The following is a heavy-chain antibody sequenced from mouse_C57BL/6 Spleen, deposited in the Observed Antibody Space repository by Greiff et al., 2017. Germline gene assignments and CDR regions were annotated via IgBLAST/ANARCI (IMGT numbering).Heavy chain of an antibody. Sequence: QVQLQQPGAELVKPGASVKMSCKASGYTFTSYWITWVKQRPGQGLEWIGDIYPGSGSTNYNEKFKSKATLTVDTSSSTAYMQLSSLTSKDSAVYYCARGDGYDGEAYWGQGTLVTVSA. CDR3: ARGDGYDGEAY. CDR2: IYPGSGST. CDR1: GYTFTSYW. J-gene: IGHJ3*01. V-gene: IGHV1-55*01. D-gene: IGHD2-2*01.